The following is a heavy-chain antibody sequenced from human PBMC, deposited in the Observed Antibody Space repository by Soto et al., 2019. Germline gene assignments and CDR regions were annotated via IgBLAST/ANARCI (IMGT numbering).Heavy chain of an antibody. CDR2: IYQSGST. V-gene: IGHV4-4*02. CDR3: AGIPMTSGVVTGRFDP. CDR1: GASMSSNNW. D-gene: IGHD3-3*01. J-gene: IGHJ5*01. Sequence: QEQLEESGPGLVKPSGTLSLTCGVSGASMSSNNWWAWVRQPPGKGLEWIGEIYQSGSTNYNPSLTSRVTMSIDKSKQQFSLKLTSLTAADTAVYYCAGIPMTSGVVTGRFDPWGRGTLVVVSS.